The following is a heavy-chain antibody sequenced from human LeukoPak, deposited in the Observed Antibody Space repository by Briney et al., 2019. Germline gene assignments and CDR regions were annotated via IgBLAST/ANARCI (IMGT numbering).Heavy chain of an antibody. CDR1: GGSISSYY. CDR3: ARHDSGSWGRRWFDP. V-gene: IGHV4-59*08. Sequence: KSSETLSLTCTVSGGSISSYYWSWIRQPPGKGLEWIGYIYYSGSTNYNPSLKSRVTISVDTSKNQFSLKLSSVTAADTAVYYCARHDSGSWGRRWFDPWGQGTLVTVSS. J-gene: IGHJ5*02. CDR2: IYYSGST. D-gene: IGHD6-13*01.